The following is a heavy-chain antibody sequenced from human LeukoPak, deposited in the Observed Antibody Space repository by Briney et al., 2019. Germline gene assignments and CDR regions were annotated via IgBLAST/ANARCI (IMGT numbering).Heavy chain of an antibody. Sequence: GESLKISFKGSGCRFTSYWIGWVRRMPGKGLEWMGIIYPGDSDTRYSPSFQGQVTISADKSISTAYLQWSSLKASDTAMYYCARLGYYDSSGYPPDYWGEGTLVTVSS. V-gene: IGHV5-51*01. J-gene: IGHJ4*02. CDR1: GCRFTSYW. CDR3: ARLGYYDSSGYPPDY. CDR2: IYPGDSDT. D-gene: IGHD3-22*01.